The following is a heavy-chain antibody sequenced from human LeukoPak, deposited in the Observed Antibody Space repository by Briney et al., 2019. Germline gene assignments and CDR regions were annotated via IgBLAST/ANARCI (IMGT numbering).Heavy chain of an antibody. CDR2: IYPGDSDT. V-gene: IGHV5-51*07. CDR3: ARPGEGFGESWVDY. CDR1: GYSFTSYW. D-gene: IGHD3-10*01. J-gene: IGHJ4*02. Sequence: GASLQISCKGSGYSFTSYWIGWVHQMPGKGLEWMGIIYPGDSDTRYSPPFQGQVTISADKSISTAYLQWSSLKASDTAMYYCARPGEGFGESWVDYWGQGTLVTVSS.